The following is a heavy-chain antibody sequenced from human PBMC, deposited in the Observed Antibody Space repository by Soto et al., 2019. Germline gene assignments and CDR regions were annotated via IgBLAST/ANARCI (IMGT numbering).Heavy chain of an antibody. D-gene: IGHD1-7*01. CDR3: ARDRASGELGY. CDR1: GYTFTSYG. Sequence: QVQLVQSGAEVKKPGASVKVSCKASGYTFTSYGISWVRQAPGQGLEWMGWISAYNGNTNYAQKLQGRVTMTTDTTTSTGHMELRSLRSDGTAVDYWARDRASGELGYWGQGTLVTVPS. V-gene: IGHV1-18*01. CDR2: ISAYNGNT. J-gene: IGHJ4*02.